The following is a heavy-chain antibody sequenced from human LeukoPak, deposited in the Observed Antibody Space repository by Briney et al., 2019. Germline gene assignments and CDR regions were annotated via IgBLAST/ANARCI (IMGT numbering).Heavy chain of an antibody. V-gene: IGHV4-34*01. J-gene: IGHJ4*02. D-gene: IGHD3-9*01. CDR3: ARQDYDILTGYYTPGFDY. Sequence: SETLSLTCAIYGGSFSGYYWSWIRQPPGKGLEWIGEISHSGSTNYNPSLKSRVTISVDTSKNQFSLKLSSVTAADTAVYYCARQDYDILTGYYTPGFDYWGQGTLVTVSS. CDR1: GGSFSGYY. CDR2: ISHSGST.